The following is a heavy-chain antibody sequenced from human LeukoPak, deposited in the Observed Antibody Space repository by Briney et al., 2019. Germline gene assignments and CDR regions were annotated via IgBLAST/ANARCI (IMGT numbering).Heavy chain of an antibody. D-gene: IGHD5-18*01. CDR2: INHSGST. CDR3: ARGKGYSYGRFDY. V-gene: IGHV4-34*01. J-gene: IGHJ4*02. CDR1: GGSFGGYY. Sequence: SETLSLTCAVYGGSFGGYYWSWIRQPPGKGLEWIGEINHSGSTNYNPSLKSRVTISVDTSKNQFSLKLSSVTAADTAVYYCARGKGYSYGRFDYWGQGTLVTVSS.